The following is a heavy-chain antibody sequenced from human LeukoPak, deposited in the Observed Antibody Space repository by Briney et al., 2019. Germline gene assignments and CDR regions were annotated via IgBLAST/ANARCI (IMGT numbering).Heavy chain of an antibody. CDR1: GFTFSSYS. V-gene: IGHV3-21*01. CDR2: ISSSSSYI. Sequence: PGGPLRLSCAASGFTFSSYSMNWVRQAPGKGLEWVSSISSSSSYIYYADSVKGRFTISRDNAKNSLYLQMNSLRAEDTAVYYCARDSIAAAGNFDYWGQGTLATVRS. CDR3: ARDSIAAAGNFDY. D-gene: IGHD6-13*01. J-gene: IGHJ4*02.